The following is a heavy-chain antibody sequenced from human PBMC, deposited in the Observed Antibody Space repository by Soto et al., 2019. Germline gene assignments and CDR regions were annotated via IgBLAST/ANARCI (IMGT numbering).Heavy chain of an antibody. J-gene: IGHJ3*01. V-gene: IGHV3-53*04. CDR2: IYSGGTT. Sequence: EVQLVESGGGLVQPGGSLRLSLAASGFHGNSNYMSWVRQAPGKGLEWVSLIYSGGTTYYADSVKGRFTISRHSSKNTLYLQMNSLRVEDTAVYYCAGRTYGWGQGTMVTVSA. CDR3: AGRTYG. CDR1: GFHGNSNY. D-gene: IGHD4-17*01.